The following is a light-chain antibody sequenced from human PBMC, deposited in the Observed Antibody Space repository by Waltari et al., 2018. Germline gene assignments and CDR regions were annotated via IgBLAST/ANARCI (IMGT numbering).Light chain of an antibody. CDR1: QDISKS. Sequence: DIQLTQSPSFLSASVGDRVTITCRASQDISKSLAWYQRKPGKAPKVLISDTSTLQDGVPLRFSGSGSGTEFTLTVRGLHPEDFAIYYCQHLKTYPITFGQGTRLEIK. CDR2: DTS. V-gene: IGKV1-9*01. CDR3: QHLKTYPIT. J-gene: IGKJ5*01.